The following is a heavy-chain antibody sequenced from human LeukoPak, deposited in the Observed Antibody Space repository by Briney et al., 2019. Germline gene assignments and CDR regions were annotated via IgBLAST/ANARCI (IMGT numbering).Heavy chain of an antibody. CDR3: AAEERNYGLQ. V-gene: IGHV4-59*01. CDR2: VYYTGSI. J-gene: IGHJ4*02. CDR1: SDSIRNYY. D-gene: IGHD3-16*01. Sequence: PSETPSLTCNVSSDSIRNYYWSWFRQPPGKGLEWIGYVYYTGSINYSPSLESRVTISLDTFKKQFFLRLTSLTAADTAVYYCAAEERNYGLQWGQGTLVTVSS.